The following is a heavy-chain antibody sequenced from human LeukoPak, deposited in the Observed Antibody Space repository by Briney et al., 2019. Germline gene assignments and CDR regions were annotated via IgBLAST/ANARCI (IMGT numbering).Heavy chain of an antibody. CDR2: INLSGST. J-gene: IGHJ4*02. CDR3: ARRSARLRFGESLYYFDY. D-gene: IGHD3-16*01. V-gene: IGHV4-34*01. Sequence: SETLSLTCAVYGGSFSGYYWSWIRQPPGKGLEWIGEINLSGSTNYNPSLKSRVTMSVDTSKNQFSLKLSSVTAADTAVYYCARRSARLRFGESLYYFDYWGQGTLVTVSS. CDR1: GGSFSGYY.